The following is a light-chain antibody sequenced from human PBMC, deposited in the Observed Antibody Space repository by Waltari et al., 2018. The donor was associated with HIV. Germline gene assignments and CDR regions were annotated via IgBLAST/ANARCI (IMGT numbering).Light chain of an antibody. J-gene: IGLJ3*02. V-gene: IGLV2-23*02. CDR3: CSYAGSSTWV. Sequence: QSALTQPASVSGSPGQSITISCPGTSSDGGGYNYVSWYQQHPGKAPKPMIYDVSQRPSGVSKRFSGSKSGNTASLTISGLQAEDEADYYCCSYAGSSTWVFGGGTKLTVL. CDR2: DVS. CDR1: SSDGGGYNY.